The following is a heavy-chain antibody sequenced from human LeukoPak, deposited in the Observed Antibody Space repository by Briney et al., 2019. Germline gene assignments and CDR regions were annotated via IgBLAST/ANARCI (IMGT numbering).Heavy chain of an antibody. CDR2: ISSSGSTI. V-gene: IGHV3-48*03. CDR1: GFTFSSYE. Sequence: GGSLRLSCAASGFTFSSYEMNWVRQAPGKGLEWVSYISSSGSTIYYADSVKGRFTISRDNSKNTLYLQMNSLRAEDTAVYYCARVRMATMLDYWGQGTLVTVSS. D-gene: IGHD5-24*01. J-gene: IGHJ4*02. CDR3: ARVRMATMLDY.